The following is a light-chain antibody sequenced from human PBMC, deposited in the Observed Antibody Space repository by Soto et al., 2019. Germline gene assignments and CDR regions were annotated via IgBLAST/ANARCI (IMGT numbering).Light chain of an antibody. CDR1: QSIRNF. Sequence: DIQMTQSPSSLSASVGDRVTITCRASQSIRNFLNWYQQKPGKAPKVLIYAASSLQSGVPSRFSGSGTGTDFTLTISSLQPEDSATYYCQQSYSTPMFGQGTKV. J-gene: IGKJ1*01. CDR3: QQSYSTPM. CDR2: AAS. V-gene: IGKV1-39*01.